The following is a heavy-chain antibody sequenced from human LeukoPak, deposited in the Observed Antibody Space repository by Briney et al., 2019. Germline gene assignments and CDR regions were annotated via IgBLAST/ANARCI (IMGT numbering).Heavy chain of an antibody. CDR2: IYYSGSA. Sequence: SQTLSLTCTVSGGSISSGDYYWSWIRQPPGRCREWIVYIYYSGSAYYNPPLKSRVTISVDTSKNQFSLKLSSVTAADTAVYYCARAKGYSYGPFDYWGQGTLVTVSS. CDR1: GGSISSGDYY. CDR3: ARAKGYSYGPFDY. J-gene: IGHJ4*02. V-gene: IGHV4-30-4*08. D-gene: IGHD5-18*01.